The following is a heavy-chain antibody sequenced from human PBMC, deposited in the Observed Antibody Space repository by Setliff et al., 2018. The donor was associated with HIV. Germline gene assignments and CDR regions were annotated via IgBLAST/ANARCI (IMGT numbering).Heavy chain of an antibody. D-gene: IGHD5-18*01. J-gene: IGHJ6*03. V-gene: IGHV1-46*01. CDR2: INPSGGTT. CDR3: ARGGRGFHDGYTLYYYYMDV. Sequence: ASVKVSCKASGYSFTSYYVHWVRQAPGQGLEWMGIINPSGGTTSYAQKFQGRVTMTRDTSTSTVYMELGSLRSDDTAVYYCARGGRGFHDGYTLYYYYMDVWGKGTTVTVSS. CDR1: GYSFTSYY.